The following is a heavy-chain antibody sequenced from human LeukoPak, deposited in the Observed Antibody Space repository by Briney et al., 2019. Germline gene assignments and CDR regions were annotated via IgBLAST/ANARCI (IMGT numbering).Heavy chain of an antibody. V-gene: IGHV1-69*04. D-gene: IGHD4-17*01. CDR1: GGTFSSYA. Sequence: SVKVSCKASGGTFSSYAISWVRQAPRQGLEWMGRIIPILGIANYAQKFQGRVTITADKSTSTAYMELSSLRSEDTAVYYCARGPTVTTLGYGMDVWGQGTTVTVSS. CDR2: IIPILGIA. CDR3: ARGPTVTTLGYGMDV. J-gene: IGHJ6*02.